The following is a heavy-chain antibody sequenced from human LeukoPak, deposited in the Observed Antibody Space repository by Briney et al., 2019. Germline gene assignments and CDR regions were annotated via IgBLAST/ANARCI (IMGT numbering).Heavy chain of an antibody. D-gene: IGHD3-16*01. CDR2: ISSSGSTI. CDR1: GFTFSSYE. CDR3: ARDKGSLNDLCLGY. Sequence: GGSLRLSCAASGFTFSSYEMNWVRQAPGKGLEWVSYISSSGSTIHYAESVKGRFTISRDNAKSSLYLQMNSLRAEDTAVYYCARDKGSLNDLCLGYWGQGTLVTVSS. V-gene: IGHV3-48*03. J-gene: IGHJ4*02.